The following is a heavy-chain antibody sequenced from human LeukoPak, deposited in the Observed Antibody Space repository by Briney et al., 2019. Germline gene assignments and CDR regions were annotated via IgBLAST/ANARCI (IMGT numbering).Heavy chain of an antibody. CDR1: GYTFTGYY. CDR3: ARDSGSYLDCYYGMDV. J-gene: IGHJ6*02. CDR2: INPNSGGT. V-gene: IGHV1-2*04. D-gene: IGHD1-26*01. Sequence: GASVKVSCKASGYTFTGYYMHWVRQAPGQGLEWMGWINPNSGGTNYAQKFQGWVTMTRDTSISTAYMELSRLRSDDTAVYYCARDSGSYLDCYYGMDVWGQGTTVTVSS.